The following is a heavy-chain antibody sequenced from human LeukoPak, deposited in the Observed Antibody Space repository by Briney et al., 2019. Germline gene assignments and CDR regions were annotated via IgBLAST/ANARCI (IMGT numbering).Heavy chain of an antibody. CDR2: IDTDGSTT. V-gene: IGHV3-74*01. D-gene: IGHD1-26*01. CDR1: GFTFTSYW. J-gene: IGHJ5*02. CDR3: AKEVGATTRKWFDP. Sequence: TGGSLRLSCAASGFTFTSYWMHWVRQAPGKGLVWVSRIDTDGSTTTYADSVKGRFTISRDNAKNTVDLQMISLRAEDTAVYYCAKEVGATTRKWFDPWGQGTLVTVSS.